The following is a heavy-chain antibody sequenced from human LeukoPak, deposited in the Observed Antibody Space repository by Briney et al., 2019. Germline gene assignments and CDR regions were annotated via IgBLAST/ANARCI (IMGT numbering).Heavy chain of an antibody. J-gene: IGHJ4*02. CDR2: IYTSGSN. V-gene: IGHV4-61*02. CDR3: AGTWFQVAPLANFDY. Sequence: TVSLICTLSGGSISSGSYYWSWIRRPGGKGLEWIGRIYTSGSNNYHPSLKSRVTISVDTSKNQFSLKLSSGAAADTAVYYCAGTWFQVAPLANFDYWGQGTLVTVSS. D-gene: IGHD1-14*01. CDR1: GGSISSGSYY.